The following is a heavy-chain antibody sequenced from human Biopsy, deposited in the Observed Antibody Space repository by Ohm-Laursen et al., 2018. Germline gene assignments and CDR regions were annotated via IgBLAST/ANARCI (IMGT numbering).Heavy chain of an antibody. CDR1: GDSISSYY. CDR2: AYYTGST. V-gene: IGHV4-59*01. D-gene: IGHD3-22*01. Sequence: GTLSLTWTVSGDSISSYYWSWIRQPPGTGLQWIGYAYYTGSTDYNPSLQSRVTISVDTSKNHFSLRLRSVNPADTAIYYCARDRGYYSDRTVPGYFDLWGRGTLVTVSS. J-gene: IGHJ2*01. CDR3: ARDRGYYSDRTVPGYFDL.